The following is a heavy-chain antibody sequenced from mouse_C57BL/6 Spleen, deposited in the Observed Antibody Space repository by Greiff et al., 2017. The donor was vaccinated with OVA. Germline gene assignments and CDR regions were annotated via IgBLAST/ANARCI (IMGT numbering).Heavy chain of an antibody. J-gene: IGHJ4*01. CDR1: GYTFTSYW. CDR3: ARGEGYGNLYYYAMDY. Sequence: QVQLQQSGAELVKPGASVKLSCKASGYTFTSYWMHWVKQRPGRGLEWIGRIDPNSGGTKYNEKFKSKATLTVDKPSSTAYMQLSSLTSEDSAVYYCARGEGYGNLYYYAMDYWGQGTSVTVSS. V-gene: IGHV1-72*01. CDR2: IDPNSGGT. D-gene: IGHD2-1*01.